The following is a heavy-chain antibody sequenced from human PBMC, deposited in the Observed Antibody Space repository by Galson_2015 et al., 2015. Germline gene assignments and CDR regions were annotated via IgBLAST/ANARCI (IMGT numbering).Heavy chain of an antibody. CDR2: ISYDGSNK. J-gene: IGHJ6*02. CDR1: GFTFSSYG. Sequence: SLRLSCAASGFTFSSYGMHWVRQAPGKGLEWVAVISYDGSNKYYADSVKGRFTISRDNSRNTLYLQMNSLRAEDTAVYYCAKVRLRWGLYYYYGMDVWGQGTTVTVSS. D-gene: IGHD4-23*01. V-gene: IGHV3-30*18. CDR3: AKVRLRWGLYYYYGMDV.